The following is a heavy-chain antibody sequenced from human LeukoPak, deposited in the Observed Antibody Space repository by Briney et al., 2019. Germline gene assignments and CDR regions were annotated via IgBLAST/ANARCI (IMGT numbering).Heavy chain of an antibody. CDR2: FDPEDGET. D-gene: IGHD6-13*01. Sequence: ASVKASCTVSRHTLTQLSMHWVRQAPGQGLEWMGGFDPEDGETIYAQKFQGRVTMTEDTSTDTAYMELSSLRSEDTAVYYCATDSLIAAAGTYQGFDYWGQGTLVTVSS. CDR1: RHTLTQLS. CDR3: ATDSLIAAAGTYQGFDY. J-gene: IGHJ4*02. V-gene: IGHV1-24*01.